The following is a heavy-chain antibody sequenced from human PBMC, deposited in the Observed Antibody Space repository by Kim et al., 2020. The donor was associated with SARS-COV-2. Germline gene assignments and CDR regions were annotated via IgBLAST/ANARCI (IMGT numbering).Heavy chain of an antibody. Sequence: GGSLRLSCAASGFTFSSYWMSWVRQAPGKGLEWLANIKQDGSEKYYVDSVKGRFTISRDNAKNSLYLQMNSLRAEDTAVYYCARDYYSSSWYFPYYFDYWGQGTLVTVSS. CDR3: ARDYYSSSWYFPYYFDY. D-gene: IGHD6-13*01. J-gene: IGHJ4*02. CDR1: GFTFSSYW. CDR2: IKQDGSEK. V-gene: IGHV3-7*03.